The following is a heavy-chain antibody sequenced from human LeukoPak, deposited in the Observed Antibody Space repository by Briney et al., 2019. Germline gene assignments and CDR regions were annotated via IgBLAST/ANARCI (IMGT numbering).Heavy chain of an antibody. CDR2: INPDSGGT. V-gene: IGHV1-2*06. D-gene: IGHD6-19*01. CDR1: GYTFTGYY. CDR3: ARDLPSPGISVAENY. Sequence: ASVKVSCKASGYTFTGYYMFWLRQAPGQGLEWMGRINPDSGGTNYAQKFQGGVTMTRDTSITTAYMELSSLRSDDTAVYYCARDLPSPGISVAENYWGQGTLVTVSS. J-gene: IGHJ4*02.